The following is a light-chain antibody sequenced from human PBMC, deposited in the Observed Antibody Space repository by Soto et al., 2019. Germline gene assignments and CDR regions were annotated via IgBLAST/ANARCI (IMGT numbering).Light chain of an antibody. CDR2: DAS. CDR3: QPRSMT. J-gene: IGKJ3*01. V-gene: IGKV3-11*01. Sequence: EIVLTQSPATLSLSPGERATLSCRASQSVSSYLAWYQQKPGQAPRLLIYDASNRATGIPARFSGSGSGTDFTLTISSLEPEDFAVYYCQPRSMTFGPGTKVDIK. CDR1: QSVSSY.